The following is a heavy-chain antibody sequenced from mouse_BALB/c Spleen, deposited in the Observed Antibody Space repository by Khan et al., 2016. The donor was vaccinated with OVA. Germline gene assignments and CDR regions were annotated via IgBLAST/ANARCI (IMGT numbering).Heavy chain of an antibody. CDR2: IWGDGST. Sequence: VKLMESGPGLVAPSQSLSITCTVSGFSLISYGVNWVRQHPGKGLEWLGVIWGDGSTNYHSALISRLSISKDNSKNQVFLKLKSLQTDDTSTYYCAKFTPDFYSMDYWGQGTSVTVSS. J-gene: IGHJ4*01. CDR3: AKFTPDFYSMDY. V-gene: IGHV2-3*01. CDR1: GFSLISYG. D-gene: IGHD1-1*01.